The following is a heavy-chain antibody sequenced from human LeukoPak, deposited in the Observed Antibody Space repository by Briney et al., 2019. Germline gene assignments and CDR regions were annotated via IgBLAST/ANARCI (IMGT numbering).Heavy chain of an antibody. V-gene: IGHV3-21*01. CDR2: ISSTTSYK. CDR1: GFTFSSYS. J-gene: IGHJ6*02. D-gene: IGHD6-19*01. CDR3: ARGRSGWSPYYYYGMDV. Sequence: GGSLRLSCAASGFTFSSYSMNWVRQAPGKGLEWVSFISSTTSYKYYADSVKGRFTISRDNAKNSLYLQMNSLRAEDTAVYYCARGRSGWSPYYYYGMDVWGQGTTVTVSS.